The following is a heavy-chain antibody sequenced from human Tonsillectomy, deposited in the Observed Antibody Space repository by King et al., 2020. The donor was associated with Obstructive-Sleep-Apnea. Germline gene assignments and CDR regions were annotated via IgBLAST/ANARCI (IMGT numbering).Heavy chain of an antibody. J-gene: IGHJ5*02. V-gene: IGHV3-11*01. D-gene: IGHD6-19*01. CDR1: GFTFSDFY. Sequence: VQLVESGGGLVKPGGSLRLSCAASGFTFSDFYMSWIRQAPGKGPEWLSDISSSASTIYYADSVKGRFTISRDNAKNSLYLQMNSLRADDTAVYYCAGESKYSSGWYGFDPWGQGTLVTVSS. CDR2: ISSSASTI. CDR3: AGESKYSSGWYGFDP.